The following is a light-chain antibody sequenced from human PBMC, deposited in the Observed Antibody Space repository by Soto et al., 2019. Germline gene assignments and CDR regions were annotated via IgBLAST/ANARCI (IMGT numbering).Light chain of an antibody. Sequence: QSALTQPASMSGSPGQSVTISCAGTSNDIGGYNYVSWYQHHPGTAPKLIIYDVGSRPSGVSHRFSGSKSGNTASLTISGLQAEDEADYYCSSFSVASPLFGTGTKLTVL. CDR2: DVG. V-gene: IGLV2-14*01. J-gene: IGLJ1*01. CDR3: SSFSVASPL. CDR1: SNDIGGYNY.